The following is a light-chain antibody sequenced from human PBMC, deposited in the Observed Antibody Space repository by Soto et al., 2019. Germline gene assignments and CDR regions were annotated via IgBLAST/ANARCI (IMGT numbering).Light chain of an antibody. CDR3: ATWDGSLPGEV. CDR1: SSNIGDNF. Sequence: QSVLTQPPSVSAAPGQKVTISCSGSSSNIGDNFVSWYQHLPGTAPKLLIYDNNKRPSGIPDRFSGSKSGTSGTLDITGLQTGDEADYYCATWDGSLPGEVFGGGTKLTVL. J-gene: IGLJ2*01. CDR2: DNN. V-gene: IGLV1-51*01.